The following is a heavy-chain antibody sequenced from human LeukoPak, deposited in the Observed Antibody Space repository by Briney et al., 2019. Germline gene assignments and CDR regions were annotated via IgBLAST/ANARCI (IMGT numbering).Heavy chain of an antibody. CDR1: GFTFSNYV. CDR2: ISYDGTKR. J-gene: IGHJ5*02. Sequence: PGGSPRLSCAASGFTFSNYVMHWVRQAPGKGLEWVAVISYDGTKRYYQDSVKGRFTISRDNSKNTLYLQVSSLRPEDTAVYYCARDLVSGSYGGWFDPRGQGTLVTVSS. V-gene: IGHV3-30*03. CDR3: ARDLVSGSYGGWFDP. D-gene: IGHD1-26*01.